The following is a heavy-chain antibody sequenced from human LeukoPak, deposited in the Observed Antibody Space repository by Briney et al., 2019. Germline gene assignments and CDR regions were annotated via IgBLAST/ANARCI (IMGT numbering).Heavy chain of an antibody. Sequence: SETLSLTCSVSGGSISSSDYYWGWIRQPPGKGLEWIGSMFYSGITYYSPSLKSRITISVDTSKNQFSLKLSSVTAADTAVYFCARHGSSGVVITNFDYWGQGTLVTVSS. CDR2: MFYSGIT. J-gene: IGHJ4*02. V-gene: IGHV4-39*01. D-gene: IGHD3-3*01. CDR1: GGSISSSDYY. CDR3: ARHGSSGVVITNFDY.